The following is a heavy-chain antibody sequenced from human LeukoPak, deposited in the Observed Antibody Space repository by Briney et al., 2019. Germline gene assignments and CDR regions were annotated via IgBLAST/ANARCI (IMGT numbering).Heavy chain of an antibody. CDR2: ISGSGGST. V-gene: IGHV3-23*01. Sequence: GGSLRLSCAASGFTFSSYAMSWVRQAPGKGLEWASAISGSGGSTYYADSVKGRFTISRDNSKNTLYLQMNSLRAEDTAVYYCAKDTDSPRGGGAFDIWGQGTMVTVSS. CDR3: AKDTDSPRGGGAFDI. CDR1: GFTFSSYA. J-gene: IGHJ3*02. D-gene: IGHD3-10*01.